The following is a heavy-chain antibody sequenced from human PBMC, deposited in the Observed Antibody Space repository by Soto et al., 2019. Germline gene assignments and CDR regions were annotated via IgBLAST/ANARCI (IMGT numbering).Heavy chain of an antibody. Sequence: SGPTLVKPTQTLTLTCTFSGFSLTTSGVGVGWIRQPPGKALEWLALIYWNDDKRYSPSLKSRLTITKDTSKNQVVLTMTNMNPVDTATYYCAHRLSLTKETMVRGVIGWFDPWGQGTLVTVSS. CDR1: GFSLTTSGVG. CDR3: AHRLSLTKETMVRGVIGWFDP. CDR2: IYWNDDK. J-gene: IGHJ5*02. D-gene: IGHD3-10*01. V-gene: IGHV2-5*01.